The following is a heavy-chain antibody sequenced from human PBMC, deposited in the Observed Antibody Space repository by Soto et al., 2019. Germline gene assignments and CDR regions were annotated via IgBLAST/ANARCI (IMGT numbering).Heavy chain of an antibody. J-gene: IGHJ4*02. D-gene: IGHD3-22*01. CDR2: ISGSGGST. V-gene: IGHV3-23*01. Sequence: EVQLLESGGGLVQPGGSLRLSCAASGFTFSSYAMSWVRQAPGKGLEWVSAISGSGGSTYYADSVKGRFTISRDNSKNTLYLQMNSLKTEDTAVYYCTTDYYYDSSGYYYGDYWGQGTLVTVSS. CDR3: TTDYYYDSSGYYYGDY. CDR1: GFTFSSYA.